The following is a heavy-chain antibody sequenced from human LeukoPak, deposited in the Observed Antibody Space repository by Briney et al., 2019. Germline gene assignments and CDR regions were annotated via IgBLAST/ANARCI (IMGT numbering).Heavy chain of an antibody. CDR2: INPNSGGT. CDR1: GYTFTGYY. Sequence: GASVKVSCKASGYTFTGYYMHWVRQAPGQGLEWMGWINPNSGGTNYAQKFQGRVTMTRDTSISTAYMELSRLRSDDTAVYYCARNIVGATTVDYWGQEALVTVSS. CDR3: ARNIVGATTVDY. D-gene: IGHD1-26*01. V-gene: IGHV1-2*02. J-gene: IGHJ4*02.